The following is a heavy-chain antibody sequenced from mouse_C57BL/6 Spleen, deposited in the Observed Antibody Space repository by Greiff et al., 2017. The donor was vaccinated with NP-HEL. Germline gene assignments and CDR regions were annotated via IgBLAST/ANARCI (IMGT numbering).Heavy chain of an antibody. CDR3: ARGGDYGYDRFAY. CDR1: GYTFTSYW. J-gene: IGHJ3*01. D-gene: IGHD2-2*01. CDR2: IDPSDSYT. V-gene: IGHV1-50*01. Sequence: VQLQQPGAELVKPGASVKLSCKASGYTFTSYWMQWVKQRPGQGLEWIGEIDPSDSYTNYNQKFKGKATLTVDTSSSTAYMQLSSLTSEDSAVYYCARGGDYGYDRFAYWGQGTLVTVSA.